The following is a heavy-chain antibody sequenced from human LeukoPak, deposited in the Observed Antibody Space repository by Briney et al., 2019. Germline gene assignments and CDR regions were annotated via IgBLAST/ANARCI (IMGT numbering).Heavy chain of an antibody. V-gene: IGHV3-74*01. D-gene: IGHD1-1*01. Sequence: GGSLRLSCAASGFTFSSYWMHWVRQAPGKGLVWVSRINSDGSSTSYADSVKGRFTISRDNAKNTLYLQMNSLRAEDTAVYYCARADKRLYYYYYMDVWGKGTTVTISS. J-gene: IGHJ6*03. CDR3: ARADKRLYYYYYMDV. CDR2: INSDGSST. CDR1: GFTFSSYW.